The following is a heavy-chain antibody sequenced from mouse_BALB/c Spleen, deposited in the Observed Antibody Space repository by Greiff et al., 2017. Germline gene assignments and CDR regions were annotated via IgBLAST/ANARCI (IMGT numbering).Heavy chain of an antibody. CDR3: AVTTATNYAMDY. J-gene: IGHJ4*01. CDR2: IDPSDSET. Sequence: QVQLQQPGAELVKPGAPVKLSCKASGYTFTSYWMNWVKQRPGRGLEWIGRIDPSDSETHYNQKFKDKATLTVDKSSSTAYIQLSSLTSEDSAVYYCAVTTATNYAMDYWGQGTSVTVSS. V-gene: IGHV1-69*02. CDR1: GYTFTSYW. D-gene: IGHD1-2*01.